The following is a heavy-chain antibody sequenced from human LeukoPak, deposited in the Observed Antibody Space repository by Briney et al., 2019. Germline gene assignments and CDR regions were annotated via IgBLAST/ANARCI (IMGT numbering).Heavy chain of an antibody. V-gene: IGHV4-59*12. D-gene: IGHD2-21*01. CDR3: ARAHIVVRYGMDV. Sequence: PSETLSLTCTVSGGSISSYYWSWIRQPPGKGLEWIGYIYYSGSTNYNPSLKSRVTISVDTSKNQFSLKLSSVTAADTAVYYCARAHIVVRYGMDVWGQGTTVTVSS. J-gene: IGHJ6*02. CDR2: IYYSGST. CDR1: GGSISSYY.